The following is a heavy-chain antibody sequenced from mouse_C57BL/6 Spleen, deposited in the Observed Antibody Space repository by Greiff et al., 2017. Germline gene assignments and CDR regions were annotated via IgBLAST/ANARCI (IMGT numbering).Heavy chain of an antibody. CDR2: IYPGDGDT. J-gene: IGHJ3*01. V-gene: IGHV1-82*01. CDR1: GYAFSSSW. D-gene: IGHD3-2*02. CDR3: ARSKEISGLFAY. Sequence: VQLPQSGPELVKPGASVKISCKASGYAFSSSWMNWVKQRPGKGLEWIGRIYPGDGDTNYNGKFKGKATLTADKSSSTAYMQLSSLTSEDSAVYVCARSKEISGLFAYWGQGTLVTVSA.